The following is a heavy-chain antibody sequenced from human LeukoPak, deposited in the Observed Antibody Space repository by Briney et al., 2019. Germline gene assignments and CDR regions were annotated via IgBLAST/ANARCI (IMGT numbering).Heavy chain of an antibody. Sequence: SETLSLTCTVSGYSITSAYYWGWIRQPPGKGLEWIGEINHSGSTNYNPSLKSRVTISVDTSKNQFSLKVSSVTAADTAVYYCAEGLYDSFDYWGQGTLVTVSS. V-gene: IGHV4-38-2*02. D-gene: IGHD3-16*01. CDR1: GYSITSAYY. J-gene: IGHJ4*02. CDR3: AEGLYDSFDY. CDR2: INHSGST.